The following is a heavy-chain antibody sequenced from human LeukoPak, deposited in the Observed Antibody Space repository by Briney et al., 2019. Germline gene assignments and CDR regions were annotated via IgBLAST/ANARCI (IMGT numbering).Heavy chain of an antibody. CDR1: GLTFSTYV. J-gene: IGHJ3*02. CDR3: ARELSFVAFDI. Sequence: GGSLRLSCTASGLTFSTYVMHWVRQAPGKGLEWVALMWNDGSDQSYAKSVKGRFTISRDNSRNTLYLQMNSLRAEDTAVYYCARELSFVAFDIWGQGTMVTVSS. CDR2: MWNDGSDQ. D-gene: IGHD2-15*01. V-gene: IGHV3-33*01.